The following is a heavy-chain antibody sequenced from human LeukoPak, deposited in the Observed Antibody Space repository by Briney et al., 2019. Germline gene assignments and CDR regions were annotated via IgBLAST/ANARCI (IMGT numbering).Heavy chain of an antibody. Sequence: GGSLRLSCAASGFTVRSNYMSWVRQAPGEGLEWVGRIKSKTDGGTTDYAAPVKGRFTISRDDSANTLYLQMNSLKTEDTAVYFCATEYYGSFNYWGQGTLVTVSS. CDR2: IKSKTDGGTT. J-gene: IGHJ4*02. CDR1: GFTVRSNY. CDR3: ATEYYGSFNY. D-gene: IGHD1-26*01. V-gene: IGHV3-15*01.